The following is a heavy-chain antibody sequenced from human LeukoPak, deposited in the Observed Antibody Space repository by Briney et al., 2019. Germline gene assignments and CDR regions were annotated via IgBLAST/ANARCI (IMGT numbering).Heavy chain of an antibody. V-gene: IGHV4-39*07. J-gene: IGHJ3*02. Sequence: PSETLSLTCTVPGGSISSSSYYWGWIRQPPGKGLEWIGSIYYSGSTYYNPSLKSRVTISVDTSKNQFSLKLSSVTAADTAVYYCARTSQRIAAAGFYDAFDIWGQGTMVTVSS. CDR1: GGSISSSSYY. D-gene: IGHD6-13*01. CDR3: ARTSQRIAAAGFYDAFDI. CDR2: IYYSGST.